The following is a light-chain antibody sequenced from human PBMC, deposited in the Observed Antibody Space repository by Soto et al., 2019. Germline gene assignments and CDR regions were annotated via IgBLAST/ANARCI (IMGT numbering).Light chain of an antibody. CDR3: QSYDSDRQGV. Sequence: NFMLTQPHSVSDSPGKTVTISCTGSGGSIASNYVQWYQQRPVSAPTIVIFEDNQRPSGVPDRFSGSIDTSSNSASLTISGLKTEDDADYYCQSYDSDRQGVFGGGTKLTVL. CDR1: GGSIASNY. J-gene: IGLJ3*02. V-gene: IGLV6-57*02. CDR2: EDN.